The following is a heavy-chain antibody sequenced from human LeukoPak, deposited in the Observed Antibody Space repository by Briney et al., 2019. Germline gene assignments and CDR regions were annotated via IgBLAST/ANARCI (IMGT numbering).Heavy chain of an antibody. D-gene: IGHD1-26*01. V-gene: IGHV3-53*01. CDR3: ARGLYTSSSYNWFDP. Sequence: GGSLRLSCAASGFTVSSNYMNWVRQAPGKGLEWVSVLYSGGSIYYADSVKGRFTISRDNSKNTLYLQMNSLRAEDTAVYYCARGLYTSSSYNWFDPWGQGTLVTVSS. CDR1: GFTVSSNY. J-gene: IGHJ5*02. CDR2: LYSGGSI.